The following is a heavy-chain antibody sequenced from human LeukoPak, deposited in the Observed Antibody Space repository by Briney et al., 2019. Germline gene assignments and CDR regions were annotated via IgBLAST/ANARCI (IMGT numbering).Heavy chain of an antibody. V-gene: IGHV3-7*03. Sequence: PGGSLRLSCAASGFILSSYWMSWVRQAPGKGLEWVANIKQDGSEEHYVDSVKGRFTISRDNAKNSLYLQMNSLRAEDTALYYCAKDIRENNAFDIWGQGTMVTVSS. J-gene: IGHJ3*02. CDR1: GFILSSYW. CDR3: AKDIRENNAFDI. CDR2: IKQDGSEE.